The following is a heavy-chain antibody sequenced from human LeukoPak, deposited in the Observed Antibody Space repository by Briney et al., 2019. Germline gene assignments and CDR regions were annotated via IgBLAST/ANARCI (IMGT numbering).Heavy chain of an antibody. CDR1: GGSFSGYY. V-gene: IGHV4-34*01. Sequence: SETLSLTCAVYGGSFSGYYWSWIRQPPGKGLEWIGEINHSGSTNYNPSLKSRVTISVDTSKNQFSLKLSSVTAADTAVYYCARLRGSYPDYWGQGTLVTVSS. CDR3: ARLRGSYPDY. J-gene: IGHJ4*02. CDR2: INHSGST. D-gene: IGHD1-26*01.